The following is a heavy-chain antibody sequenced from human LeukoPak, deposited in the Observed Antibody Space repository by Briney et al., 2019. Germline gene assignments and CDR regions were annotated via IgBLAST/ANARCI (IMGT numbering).Heavy chain of an antibody. CDR1: GGTFSSYA. D-gene: IGHD2-2*01. J-gene: IGHJ4*02. CDR3: AKMRGYCSSTSCSQYFDY. V-gene: IGHV1-69*05. Sequence: SVKVSCKASGGTFSSYAISWVRQAPGQGLEWMGGIIPIFGTANYAQKFQGRVTITTDESTSTAYMELSSLRSEDTAVYYCAKMRGYCSSTSCSQYFDYWGQGTLVTVSS. CDR2: IIPIFGTA.